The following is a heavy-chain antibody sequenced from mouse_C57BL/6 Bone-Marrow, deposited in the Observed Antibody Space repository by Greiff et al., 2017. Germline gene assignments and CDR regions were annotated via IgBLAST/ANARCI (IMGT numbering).Heavy chain of an antibody. Sequence: VQLQQPGAELVRPGSSVKLSCKASGYTFTSYWMHWVKQRPIQGLEWIGNIDPSDSETNYNQKFKDKATMTVDKSSSTAYMQLSSLTSEDSAVYDCARPTTGWFFDVWGTGTTVTVSS. CDR3: ARPTTGWFFDV. J-gene: IGHJ1*03. D-gene: IGHD2-12*01. V-gene: IGHV1-52*01. CDR2: IDPSDSET. CDR1: GYTFTSYW.